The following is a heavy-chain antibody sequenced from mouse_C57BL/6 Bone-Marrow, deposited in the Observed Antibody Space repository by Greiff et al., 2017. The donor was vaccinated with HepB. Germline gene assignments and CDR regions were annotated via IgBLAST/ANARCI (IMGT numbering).Heavy chain of an antibody. D-gene: IGHD2-4*01. V-gene: IGHV1-47*01. CDR1: GYTFTTYP. CDR2: FHPYNDDT. Sequence: VQLQQSGAELVKPGASVKMSCKASGYTFTTYPIEWMKQNHGKSLEWIGNFHPYNDDTKYNEKFKGKATLTVEKSSSTVYLELSRLTSDDSAVYHCARGRDYEDYAMDYWGQGTSVTVSS. CDR3: ARGRDYEDYAMDY. J-gene: IGHJ4*01.